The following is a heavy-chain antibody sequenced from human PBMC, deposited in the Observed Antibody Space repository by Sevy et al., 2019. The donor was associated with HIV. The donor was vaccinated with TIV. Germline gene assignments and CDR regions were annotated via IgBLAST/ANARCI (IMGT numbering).Heavy chain of an antibody. CDR1: GFTFSIYS. CDR2: ISSSSNFI. D-gene: IGHD3-10*01. V-gene: IGHV3-21*01. Sequence: GGSLRLSCVASGFTFSIYSMNWVRQAPGKGLEWVSSISSSSNFIYYADSVKGRFIISRDNAKNLLYLQMSSLRAEDTAVYYCARDRDGSGSSGGYGMDVWGQGITVTVSS. CDR3: ARDRDGSGSSGGYGMDV. J-gene: IGHJ6*02.